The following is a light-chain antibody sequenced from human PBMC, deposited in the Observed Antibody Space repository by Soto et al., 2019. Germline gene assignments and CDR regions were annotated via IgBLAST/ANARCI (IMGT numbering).Light chain of an antibody. CDR3: SSYTSSSTLLYV. V-gene: IGLV2-14*01. J-gene: IGLJ1*01. CDR2: DVS. Sequence: QSALTQPASVSGSPGQSITISCTGTSSDVGGYNYVSWYQQHPGKAPKLMIYDVSNRPSGVSSRFSGSKSGNTASLTISGLQAEDEADYHCSSYTSSSTLLYVFGTGTKLTVL. CDR1: SSDVGGYNY.